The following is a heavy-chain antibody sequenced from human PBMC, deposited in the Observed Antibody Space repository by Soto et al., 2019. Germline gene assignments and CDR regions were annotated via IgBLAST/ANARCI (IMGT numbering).Heavy chain of an antibody. CDR1: GYSISSGYY. J-gene: IGHJ4*02. D-gene: IGHD2-15*01. CDR2: IYHSGST. CDR3: ARAYCSGGSCYEAY. Sequence: SETLSLTCAVSGYSISSGYYWGWIRQPPGKGLEWIGIIYHSGSTYYNPSLKSRVTISLDTSKNQFSLKLSSVTATDTAVYYCARAYCSGGSCYEAYWGQGTLVTV. V-gene: IGHV4-38-2*01.